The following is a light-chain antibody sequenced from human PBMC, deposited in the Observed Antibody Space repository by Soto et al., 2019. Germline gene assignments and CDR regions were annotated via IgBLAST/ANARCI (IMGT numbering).Light chain of an antibody. CDR2: DAS. J-gene: IGKJ1*01. CDR3: QQYHSYPAS. V-gene: IGKV1-16*01. CDR1: QGISSF. Sequence: DIQMTQSPSSLSASVGDRVTITCWASQGISSFLAWFQQKPGKAPKSLIYDASTLQSGVSSRFSGSGSDTHFTLTISSLQPEDFATYYCQQYHSYPASFGQGTKVEIK.